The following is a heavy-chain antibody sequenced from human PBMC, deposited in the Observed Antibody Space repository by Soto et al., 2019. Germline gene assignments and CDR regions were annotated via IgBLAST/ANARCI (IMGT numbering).Heavy chain of an antibody. CDR2: INPSGGGI. V-gene: IGHV1-46*01. D-gene: IGHD3-10*01. CDR1: GYTFTSYY. J-gene: IGHJ6*02. Sequence: ASVKVSCKASGYTFTSYYVHWVRQAPGQGLEWVGVINPSGGGISYAQKFQGRVTMTRDTSTSTVYMELSSLRSEDTAVYYCAREFEGNYYGMDVWGQGTTVTVSS. CDR3: AREFEGNYYGMDV.